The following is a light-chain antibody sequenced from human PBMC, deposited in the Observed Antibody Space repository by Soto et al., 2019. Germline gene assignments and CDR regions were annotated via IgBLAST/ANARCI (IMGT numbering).Light chain of an antibody. CDR3: HQYGSAPWT. CDR2: GAS. V-gene: IGKV3-20*01. J-gene: IGKJ1*01. CDR1: QSVSSSY. Sequence: EIVLTQSPGTLSLSPGETATLSCRASQSVSSSYLGWYQQKSGQAPRLLIYGASSRATGITDRFSGTGSVTAFTLIISRLEPEDFAVYYCHQYGSAPWTFGQGTKVEVK.